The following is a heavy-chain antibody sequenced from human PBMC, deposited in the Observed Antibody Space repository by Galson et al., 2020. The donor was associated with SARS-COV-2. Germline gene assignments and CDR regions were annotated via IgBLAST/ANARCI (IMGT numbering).Heavy chain of an antibody. V-gene: IGHV4-31*03. CDR2: IYYSASP. CDR1: GDSISSGGYY. Sequence: SETLSLTCTVSGDSISSGGYYWSWIRQLPGKGLEWVGYIYYSASPYYNPSLKSRVTISDTSKNQFSLQLSSVTAADTAVYHCARAGSSGYTFDYWGQGTLVTVSS. D-gene: IGHD3-22*01. CDR3: ARAGSSGYTFDY. J-gene: IGHJ4*02.